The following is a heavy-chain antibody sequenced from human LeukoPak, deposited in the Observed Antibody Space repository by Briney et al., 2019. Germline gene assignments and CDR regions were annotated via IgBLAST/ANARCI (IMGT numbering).Heavy chain of an antibody. V-gene: IGHV3-66*01. Sequence: PGGSLRLSCAASGFTVSSNYMSWVRQAPGKGLEWISVIYSGGNTYYADSVKGRFTISIDNSKNTLYLQMNSLRAEDTAVYYCSRRYSSAWASDYWGQGTLVTVSS. CDR1: GFTVSSNY. CDR2: IYSGGNT. D-gene: IGHD6-19*01. J-gene: IGHJ4*02. CDR3: SRRYSSAWASDY.